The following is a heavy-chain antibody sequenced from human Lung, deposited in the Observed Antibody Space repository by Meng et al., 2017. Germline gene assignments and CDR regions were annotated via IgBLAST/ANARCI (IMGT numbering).Heavy chain of an antibody. V-gene: IGHV3-74*01. J-gene: IGHJ4*02. CDR3: ARGGVTTDD. CDR2: ITGDGSST. Sequence: ELQLGESVVGVVQPGRSLRLSCTASGFTFSTHWMHWVRQAPGKGLEWVSRITGDGSSTIYADSVQGRFTMSRDNAKNTLALQMNSLRAEDTAVYYCARGGVTTDDWGQGTLVTVSS. D-gene: IGHD4-17*01. CDR1: GFTFSTHW.